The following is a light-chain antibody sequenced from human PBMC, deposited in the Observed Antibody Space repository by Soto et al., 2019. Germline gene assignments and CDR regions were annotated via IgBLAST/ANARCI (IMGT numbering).Light chain of an antibody. J-gene: IGKJ1*01. CDR1: QTISSW. CDR3: QHYNSYSEA. CDR2: KAS. V-gene: IGKV1-5*03. Sequence: DIQMTQSPSTLSGSVGDRVTITCRASQTISSWLAWYQQKPGKAPKLLIYKASTLKSGVPSRFSGSGSGTEFTLTIIRLQPDDFATYYCQHYNSYSEAFGQGTKVDIK.